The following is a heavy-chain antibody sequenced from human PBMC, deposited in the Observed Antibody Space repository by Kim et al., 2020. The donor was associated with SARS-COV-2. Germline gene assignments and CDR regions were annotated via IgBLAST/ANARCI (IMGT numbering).Heavy chain of an antibody. D-gene: IGHD4-4*01. V-gene: IGHV4-39*01. CDR3: ARGGSYSNYRDLFDY. Sequence: SETLSLTCTVSGGSISSSSYYWGWIRQPPGKGLEWIGSIYYSGSTYYNPSIKSRVTISVDTSKNQFSLKLSSVTAADTAVYYCARGGSYSNYRDLFDYWGQGTLVTVSS. J-gene: IGHJ4*02. CDR1: GGSISSSSYY. CDR2: IYYSGST.